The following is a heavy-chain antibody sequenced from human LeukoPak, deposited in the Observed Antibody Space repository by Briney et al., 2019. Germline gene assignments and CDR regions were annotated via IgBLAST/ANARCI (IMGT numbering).Heavy chain of an antibody. D-gene: IGHD5-12*01. CDR2: ISYDGSNK. Sequence: AGGSLRLSCAASGFTFSSYAMHWFRQAPGKGLEWVALISYDGSNKYYADSVKGRFTISRDNSKNTLYLQMNSLRAEDTAVYYCARAYGGYVPFDYWGQGTLVTVSS. V-gene: IGHV3-30*04. J-gene: IGHJ4*02. CDR1: GFTFSSYA. CDR3: ARAYGGYVPFDY.